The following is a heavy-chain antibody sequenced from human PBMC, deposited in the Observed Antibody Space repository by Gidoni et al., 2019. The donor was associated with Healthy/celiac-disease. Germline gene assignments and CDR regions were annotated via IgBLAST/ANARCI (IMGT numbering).Heavy chain of an antibody. J-gene: IGHJ3*02. CDR2: IYYSGST. V-gene: IGHV4-59*01. CDR3: ARDSSALAFDI. CDR1: GGSISSYY. Sequence: QVQLQESGPGLVKPSETLSLTCTVAGGSISSYYWSWIRQPPGKGLEWIGYIYYSGSTNYNPSLKSRVTISVDTSKNQFSLKLSSVTAADTAVYYCARDSSALAFDIWGQGTMVTVSS.